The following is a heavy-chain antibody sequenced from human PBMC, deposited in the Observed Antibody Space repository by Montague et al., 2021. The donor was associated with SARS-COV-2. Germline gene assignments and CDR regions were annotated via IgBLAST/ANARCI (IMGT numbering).Heavy chain of an antibody. J-gene: IGHJ4*02. V-gene: IGHV4-4*02. CDR2: IHHIVGT. CDR3: ATVFGGCSATSCYLYN. D-gene: IGHD2-2*01. CDR1: GDSMSSNNW. Sequence: SETLSLTCAVSGDSMSSNNWWTWVRQSPGKGLEWIGEIHHIVGTNYNPSLKSRASISVDKSRNQFSLNLNSVTAAATAFYYCATVFGGCSATSCYLYNWGRGTLVTVSS.